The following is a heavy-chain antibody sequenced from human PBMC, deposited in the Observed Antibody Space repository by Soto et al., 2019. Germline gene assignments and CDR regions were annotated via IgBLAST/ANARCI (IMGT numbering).Heavy chain of an antibody. Sequence: QVHLVQSGAEVQKPGASVKVSCKASGDTFTSYGITWVRQAPGQGLEWMGWISAHNGNTDYAQKLQGRVIVTRDTSTSTASMELRSLISDDTAVYYCARGRYGDYWGQGALVTVSS. V-gene: IGHV1-18*01. CDR3: ARGRYGDY. CDR1: GDTFTSYG. J-gene: IGHJ4*02. CDR2: ISAHNGNT. D-gene: IGHD1-1*01.